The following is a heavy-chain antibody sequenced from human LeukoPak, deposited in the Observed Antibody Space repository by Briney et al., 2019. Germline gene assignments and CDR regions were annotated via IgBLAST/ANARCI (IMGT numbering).Heavy chain of an antibody. J-gene: IGHJ6*02. V-gene: IGHV3-9*01. Sequence: GGSLRLSCAASGFTFDDYAMPWVRQAPGKGLEWVSGISWNSGSIGYADSVKGRFTISRDNAKNSLYLQMNSLRAEDTALYYCAKTQWPTIYYYYGMDVWGQGTTVTVSS. D-gene: IGHD6-19*01. CDR1: GFTFDDYA. CDR3: AKTQWPTIYYYYGMDV. CDR2: ISWNSGSI.